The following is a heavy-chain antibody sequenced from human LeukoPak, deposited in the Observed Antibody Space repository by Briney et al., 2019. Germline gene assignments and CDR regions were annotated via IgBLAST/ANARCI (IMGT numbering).Heavy chain of an antibody. V-gene: IGHV3-48*04. Sequence: GGSLRLSCAASGFTVSSNYMNWVRQAPGKGLEWVSYISSSGSNIYYADSVKGRFTISRDNAKNSLYLQMNSLRVEDTAVYYCARADMATITIDYWGQGTLVTVSS. CDR1: GFTVSSNY. CDR2: ISSSGSNI. D-gene: IGHD5-24*01. CDR3: ARADMATITIDY. J-gene: IGHJ4*02.